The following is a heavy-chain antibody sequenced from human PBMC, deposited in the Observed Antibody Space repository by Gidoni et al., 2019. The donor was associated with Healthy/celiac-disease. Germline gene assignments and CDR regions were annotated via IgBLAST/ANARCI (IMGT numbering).Heavy chain of an antibody. Sequence: EVQLVESGGGLVQPGGSLRLSCAASGFTFSSYSMNWVRQAPGKGLEWVSYISSSSSTIYYADSVKGRFTISRDNAKNSLYLQMNSLRAEDTAVYYCARDCTNGVVSEYSSSWYSFGLCVGAFDIWGQGTMVTVSS. CDR3: ARDCTNGVVSEYSSSWYSFGLCVGAFDI. CDR1: GFTFSSYS. CDR2: ISSSSSTI. J-gene: IGHJ3*02. V-gene: IGHV3-48*01. D-gene: IGHD6-13*01.